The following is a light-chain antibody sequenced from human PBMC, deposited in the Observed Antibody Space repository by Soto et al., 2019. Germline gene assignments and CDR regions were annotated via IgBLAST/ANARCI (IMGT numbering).Light chain of an antibody. CDR2: DAS. J-gene: IGKJ5*01. V-gene: IGKV3-11*01. Sequence: EIVFTQSPPTLSLSPGERATLSCRASQSVSSYLAWYQQKPGQAPRLLIYDASNRATGIPARFSGSGSGTDFTPTISSLEPEELAVYDCQQRSNWSISFGQGTRLEIK. CDR3: QQRSNWSIS. CDR1: QSVSSY.